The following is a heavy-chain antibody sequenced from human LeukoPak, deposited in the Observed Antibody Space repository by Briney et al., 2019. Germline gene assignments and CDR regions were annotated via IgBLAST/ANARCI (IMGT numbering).Heavy chain of an antibody. CDR1: GDSVSGVY. CDR2: VYYSGDT. J-gene: IGHJ4*02. Sequence: SETLSLTCTVSGDSVSGVYWSWIRQPPGKGLEWIGYVYYSGDTNYNPSLKSRVTISVDTSKNQFSLKLSSVTAADTAVYYCARLGRYYYDSSGFDYWGQGTLVTVSS. D-gene: IGHD3-22*01. V-gene: IGHV4-59*08. CDR3: ARLGRYYYDSSGFDY.